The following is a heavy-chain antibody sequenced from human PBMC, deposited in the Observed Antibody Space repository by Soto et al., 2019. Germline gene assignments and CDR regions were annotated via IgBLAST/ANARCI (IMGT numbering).Heavy chain of an antibody. CDR1: GFTSSSSE. D-gene: IGHD1-26*01. CDR3: ARRASR. J-gene: IGHJ3*01. CDR2: IHPSVQPI. V-gene: IGHV3-48*03. Sequence: PGGSLRLSCAVSGFTSSSSEMYWVRQAPGKGLEWISYIHPSVQPIFYADSVKGRFTISRDNANNSVFLQMNSLRAEDTAVYYCARRASRWGQGTMVTFS.